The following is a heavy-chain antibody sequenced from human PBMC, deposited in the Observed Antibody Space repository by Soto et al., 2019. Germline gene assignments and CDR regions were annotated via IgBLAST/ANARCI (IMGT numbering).Heavy chain of an antibody. CDR3: AITTSTVSYWFDP. D-gene: IGHD4-4*01. V-gene: IGHV3-7*03. CDR2: IKEDGGEQ. Sequence: LRLSCVAAGFSFGGYWMSWVRQAPGKGPEWVANIKEDGGEQHYVDSVKGRFTISRANTENSLFLQMNNLRVEDSAIYYCAITTSTVSYWFDPWGPVTHVPVSS. CDR1: GFSFGGYW. J-gene: IGHJ5*02.